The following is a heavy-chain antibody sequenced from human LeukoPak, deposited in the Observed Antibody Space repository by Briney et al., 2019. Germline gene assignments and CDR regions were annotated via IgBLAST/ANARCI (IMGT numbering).Heavy chain of an antibody. CDR3: ARPVPSRLGWFDP. CDR1: GGSVSSSSYY. V-gene: IGHV4-39*01. J-gene: IGHJ5*02. CDR2: IYYSGST. Sequence: SETLSLTCTVSGGSVSSSSYYWGWIRQPPGKGLEWIGTIYYSGSTYYNPSLKSRVTISVDTSKNQFSLKLTSVTAADTAVYYCARPVPSRLGWFDPWGQGTLVTVSS. D-gene: IGHD1-1*01.